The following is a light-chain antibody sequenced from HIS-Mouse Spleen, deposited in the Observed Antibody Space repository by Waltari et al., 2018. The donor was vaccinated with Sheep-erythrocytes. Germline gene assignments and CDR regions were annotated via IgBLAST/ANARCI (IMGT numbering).Light chain of an antibody. Sequence: QSALTQPPSASGSPGQSVTISCTGTSSDVGGYNYVPWYQQHPGKAPKLMIYEDSKRPSGVPDRFSGSKSGNTASLTVSGLQAEDEADYYCSSYAGSNNYVFGTGTKVTVL. V-gene: IGLV2-8*01. J-gene: IGLJ1*01. CDR2: EDS. CDR3: SSYAGSNNYV. CDR1: SSDVGGYNY.